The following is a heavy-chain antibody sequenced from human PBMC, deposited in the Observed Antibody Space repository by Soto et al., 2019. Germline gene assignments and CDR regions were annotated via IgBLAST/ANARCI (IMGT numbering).Heavy chain of an antibody. Sequence: QVTLKESGPVLVKPTETLTLTCTVSGFSLSNAKVGVSWIRQPPGKALEWLAHIFSNDEKSYNASLKRRLAIYKDTSKSQVVLIMANVDPVDTATYFCARIAARRGWFDPWGQGTLVTVSS. CDR1: GFSLSNAKVG. J-gene: IGHJ5*02. V-gene: IGHV2-26*02. CDR2: IFSNDEK. CDR3: ARIAARRGWFDP. D-gene: IGHD6-6*01.